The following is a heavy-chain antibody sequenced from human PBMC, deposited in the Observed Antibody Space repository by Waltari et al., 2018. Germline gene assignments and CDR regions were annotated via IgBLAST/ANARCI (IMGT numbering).Heavy chain of an antibody. CDR2: INVGNGDT. CDR1: GYTFISYS. Sequence: QVQLVQSGTEVKKPGATVKVSCKTSGYTFISYSMHWVRQAPGQRPEWMGWINVGNGDTKYSQEFQGRVTITSDTFARTTYMELRSLRSEDMAVYFCASKLTYYYYGMDVWGQGTTVTVSS. D-gene: IGHD6-6*01. J-gene: IGHJ6*02. V-gene: IGHV1-3*03. CDR3: ASKLTYYYYGMDV.